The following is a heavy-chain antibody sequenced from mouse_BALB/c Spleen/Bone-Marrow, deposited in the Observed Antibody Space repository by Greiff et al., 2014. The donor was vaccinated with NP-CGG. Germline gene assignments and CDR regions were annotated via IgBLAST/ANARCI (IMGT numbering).Heavy chain of an antibody. Sequence: DLVKPGASVKLSCKASGYTFTSYWINWIKQRPGQGLEWIGRIAPGSGSTYYNEMFKGKAILTVDTSSSTAYIQXXXXXXEDSAVYFCAYYRYDVNYWGQGTTLTVSS. D-gene: IGHD2-14*01. CDR1: GYTFTSYW. V-gene: IGHV1S41*01. CDR2: IAPGSGST. J-gene: IGHJ2*01. CDR3: AYYRYDVNY.